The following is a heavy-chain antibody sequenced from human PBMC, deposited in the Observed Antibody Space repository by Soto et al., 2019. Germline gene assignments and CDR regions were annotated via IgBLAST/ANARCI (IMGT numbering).Heavy chain of an antibody. D-gene: IGHD2-15*01. Sequence: PSETLSLTCAVSGGSISSGGYSWSWIRQPPGKGLEWIGYIYHSGSTYYNPSLKSRVTISVDRSKNQFSLKLTSVTAADTAVYYCARGRGYCSSGSCYNWFDPWGQGTLVTVSS. CDR3: ARGRGYCSSGSCYNWFDP. J-gene: IGHJ5*02. CDR1: GGSISSGGYS. V-gene: IGHV4-30-2*01. CDR2: IYHSGST.